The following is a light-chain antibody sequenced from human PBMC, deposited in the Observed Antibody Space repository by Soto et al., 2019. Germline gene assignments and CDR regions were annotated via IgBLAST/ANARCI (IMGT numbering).Light chain of an antibody. Sequence: QSVLSQPRSVSGSPGQSVTISCTGSSSDIGGYYYASWYQQHPGKAPILMTYDVTKRPSGVPDRFSGSKSGTTASLTISGLQAEDEADYSCSSYAGSYTFYVSVPGTNVTAL. J-gene: IGLJ1*01. CDR3: SSYAGSYTFYV. CDR1: SSDIGGYYY. V-gene: IGLV2-11*01. CDR2: DVT.